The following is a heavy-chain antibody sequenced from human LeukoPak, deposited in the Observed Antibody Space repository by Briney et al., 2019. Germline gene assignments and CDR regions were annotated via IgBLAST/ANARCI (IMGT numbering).Heavy chain of an antibody. D-gene: IGHD2-2*02. J-gene: IGHJ6*02. Sequence: GGSLRLSCAASGFTFSSYAMSWVRQAPGKGLEWVSAISGSGGSTYYADSVKGRFTISRDNSKNTLYLRMNSLRAEDTAVYYCAKVTRDIVVVPAAIHRSQYYYYGTDVWGQGTTVTVSS. CDR2: ISGSGGST. CDR1: GFTFSSYA. V-gene: IGHV3-23*01. CDR3: AKVTRDIVVVPAAIHRSQYYYYGTDV.